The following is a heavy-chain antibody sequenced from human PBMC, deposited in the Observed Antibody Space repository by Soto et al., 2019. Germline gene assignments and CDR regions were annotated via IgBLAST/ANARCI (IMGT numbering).Heavy chain of an antibody. V-gene: IGHV4-59*08. CDR3: ARNIVTRSFDRLTQGGRSYYSPYGMDV. Sequence: QVQLQESGPGLVKPSETLSLTCTVSGGCISSYYWSWIRQPPGKGLEWIGYIYYRVSTNYHPSLRGLVTTSVAPSKTQSALRHSSGTATDSAVDYRARNIVTRSFDRLTQGGRSYYSPYGMDVWGQGTTVTVSS. CDR2: IYYRVST. D-gene: IGHD2-15*01. CDR1: GGCISSYY. J-gene: IGHJ6*02.